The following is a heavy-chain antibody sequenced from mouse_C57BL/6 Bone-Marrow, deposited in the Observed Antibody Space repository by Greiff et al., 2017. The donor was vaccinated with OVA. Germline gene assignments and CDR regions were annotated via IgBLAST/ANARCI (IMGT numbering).Heavy chain of an antibody. J-gene: IGHJ3*01. CDR3: ARSGYYGSSYVAWFAY. V-gene: IGHV1-81*01. Sequence: VQLVESGAELARPGASVKLSCKASGYTFTSYGISWVKQRTGQGLEWIGEIYPRSGNTYYNEKFKGKATLTADKSSSTAYMELRSLTSEDSAVYFGARSGYYGSSYVAWFAYWGQGTLVTVSA. D-gene: IGHD1-1*01. CDR1: GYTFTSYG. CDR2: IYPRSGNT.